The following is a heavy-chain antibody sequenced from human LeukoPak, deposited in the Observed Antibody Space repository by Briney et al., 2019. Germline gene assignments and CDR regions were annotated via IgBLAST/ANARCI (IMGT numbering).Heavy chain of an antibody. CDR2: INHSGST. D-gene: IGHD6-6*01. CDR3: ARPARRKQLVPFDY. J-gene: IGHJ4*02. V-gene: IGHV4-34*01. Sequence: SETLSLTCAVYGGSFSGYYWSWIRQPPGKGLEWIGEINHSGSTNYNPSLKSRVTISVDTSKNQFSLKLSSVTAADTAVYYCARPARRKQLVPFDYWGQGTLVTVSS. CDR1: GGSFSGYY.